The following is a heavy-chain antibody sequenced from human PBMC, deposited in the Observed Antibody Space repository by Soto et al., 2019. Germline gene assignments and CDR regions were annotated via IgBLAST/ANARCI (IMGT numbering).Heavy chain of an antibody. D-gene: IGHD4-4*01. CDR2: IIPIFGTA. CDR1: GGTFSSYA. J-gene: IGHJ3*02. CDR3: ARPQYQEDDAFDI. Sequence: QVQLVQSGAEVKKPGSSVKVSCKASGGTFSSYAISWLRQAPGQGLEWMGGIIPIFGTANYAQKFQGRGTSTADESKSTAYMELRILRSEDTAVYYCARPQYQEDDAFDIWGQGTMVTVSS. V-gene: IGHV1-69*01.